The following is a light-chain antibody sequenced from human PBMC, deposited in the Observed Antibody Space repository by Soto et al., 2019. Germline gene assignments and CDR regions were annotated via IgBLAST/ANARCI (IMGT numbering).Light chain of an antibody. J-gene: IGKJ1*01. CDR2: DAS. CDR1: QSISNW. CDR3: QQYSSYWT. Sequence: DIQMTQSPSALSASVGDRVTITCRASQSISNWLAWYQQKPGKAPTLLIYDASNLESGVPSRFSGSGSGTEFTLTISRLQPDDFATYYCQQYSSYWTFGQGTQGGY. V-gene: IGKV1-5*01.